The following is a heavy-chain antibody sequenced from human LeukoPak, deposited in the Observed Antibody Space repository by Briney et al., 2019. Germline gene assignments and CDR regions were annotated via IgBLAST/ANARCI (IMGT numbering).Heavy chain of an antibody. J-gene: IGHJ4*02. D-gene: IGHD5-12*01. Sequence: PGGSLRLSCAASGFTFSSYGMHWVRQAPGKGLEWVAVISYDGSNKYYADSVKGRFTISRDNSKNTLYLQMNSLRAEDTAVYYCAKDGGGGYAANGYWGQGTLVTVSS. CDR2: ISYDGSNK. CDR3: AKDGGGGYAANGY. CDR1: GFTFSSYG. V-gene: IGHV3-30*18.